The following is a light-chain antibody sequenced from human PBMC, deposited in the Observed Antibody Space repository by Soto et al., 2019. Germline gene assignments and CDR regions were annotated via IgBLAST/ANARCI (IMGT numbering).Light chain of an antibody. CDR3: QQHSNF. V-gene: IGKV3-15*01. CDR2: GAS. Sequence: EIVMTQSPATVPVSPGERVTLSCRASQSVSIDLAWYQQKPGQAPRLLIYGASTRATGIPARFSGSGSETDFTLTISRLEPEDFAIYYCQQHSNFFGPGTKVDIK. J-gene: IGKJ3*01. CDR1: QSVSID.